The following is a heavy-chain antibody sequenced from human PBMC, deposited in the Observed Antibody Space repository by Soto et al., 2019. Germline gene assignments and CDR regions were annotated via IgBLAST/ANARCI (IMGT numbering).Heavy chain of an antibody. D-gene: IGHD2-2*01. J-gene: IGHJ6*02. CDR3: AKDLTGYAMDV. V-gene: IGHV3-48*03. CDR1: GFSFSTSQ. Sequence: PGGSLRLSCAASGFSFSTSQMDWVRQAPGKGLEWVSYINDNGRAIFYADSVKGRFTISRDNAKNLLFLQMNSLRGEDTAVYYCAKDLTGYAMDVWGQGTTVTVSS. CDR2: INDNGRAI.